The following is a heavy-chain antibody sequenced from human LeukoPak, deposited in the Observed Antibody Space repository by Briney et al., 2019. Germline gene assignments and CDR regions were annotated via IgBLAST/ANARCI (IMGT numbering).Heavy chain of an antibody. CDR2: IIPILGIA. V-gene: IGHV1-69*04. CDR3: ARDGMVGSGYRDY. J-gene: IGHJ4*02. Sequence: ASVKVSCKASGGTFSSYAISWVRQAPGQGLEWMGRIIPILGIANYAQKFQGRVTITADKSTSTAYMELGSLRSEDTAVYYCARDGMVGSGYRDYWGQGTLVTVSS. CDR1: GGTFSSYA. D-gene: IGHD3-22*01.